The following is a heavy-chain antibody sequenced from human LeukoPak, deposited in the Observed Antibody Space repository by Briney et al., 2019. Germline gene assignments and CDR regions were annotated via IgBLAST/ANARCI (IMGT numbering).Heavy chain of an antibody. V-gene: IGHV3-66*01. D-gene: IGHD3-22*01. J-gene: IGHJ3*02. CDR3: AKDRLRITMIVVVITTHDAFDI. CDR2: IYSGGST. Sequence: GGSLRLSCAASGFTVSSNYMSWVRQAPGKGLEWVSVIYSGGSTYYADSVKGRFTISRDNSKNTLYLQMNSLRAEDTAVYYCAKDRLRITMIVVVITTHDAFDIWGQGTMVTVSS. CDR1: GFTVSSNY.